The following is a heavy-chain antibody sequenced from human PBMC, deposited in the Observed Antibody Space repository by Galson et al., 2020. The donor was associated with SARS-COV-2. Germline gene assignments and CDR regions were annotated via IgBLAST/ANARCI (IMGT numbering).Heavy chain of an antibody. CDR1: GGSISSSSYY. Sequence: SETLSLTCTVSGGSISSSSYYWGWIRQPPGKGLEWIGSIYYSGSTYYNPSLKSRVTISVDTSKNQFSLKRSSVTAADTAVYYCARARQLGYCTNGVCYTHSIYFDYWGQGTLVTVSS. D-gene: IGHD2-8*01. J-gene: IGHJ4*02. V-gene: IGHV4-39*07. CDR3: ARARQLGYCTNGVCYTHSIYFDY. CDR2: IYYSGST.